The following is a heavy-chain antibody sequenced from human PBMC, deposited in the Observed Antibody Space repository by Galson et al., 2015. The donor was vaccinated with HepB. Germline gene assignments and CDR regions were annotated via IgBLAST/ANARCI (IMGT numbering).Heavy chain of an antibody. Sequence: SVKVSCKASGYTFTSYDINWVRQATGQGLEWMGWMNPNSGNTGYAQKFQGRVTMTRNTSISTAYMELSSLRSEDTAVYYCARRVRFLEWSPRGNYYYYYMDVWGKGTTVTVSS. CDR2: MNPNSGNT. CDR3: ARRVRFLEWSPRGNYYYYYMDV. J-gene: IGHJ6*03. CDR1: GYTFTSYD. V-gene: IGHV1-8*01. D-gene: IGHD3-3*01.